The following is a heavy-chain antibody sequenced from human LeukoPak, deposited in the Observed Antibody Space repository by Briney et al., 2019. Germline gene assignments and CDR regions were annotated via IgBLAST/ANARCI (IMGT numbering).Heavy chain of an antibody. D-gene: IGHD3-3*01. CDR1: GGTFSSYA. Sequence: SVKVSCKASGGTFSSYAISWVRQAPGQGLEWMGRIIPILGIANYAQKFQGRVTITTDESTSTAYMELSSLRSEDTAVYYCARGSTIFGVVTTPYPNNWFDPWGQGTLVTVSS. CDR2: IIPILGIA. CDR3: ARGSTIFGVVTTPYPNNWFDP. V-gene: IGHV1-69*04. J-gene: IGHJ5*02.